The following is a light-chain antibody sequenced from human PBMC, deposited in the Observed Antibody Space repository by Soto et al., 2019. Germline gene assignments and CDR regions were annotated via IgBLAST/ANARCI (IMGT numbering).Light chain of an antibody. CDR2: EVS. CDR3: SLYTSDSTYV. CDR1: SSDFGSYNR. V-gene: IGLV2-18*01. J-gene: IGLJ1*01. Sequence: QSALTQPPSVSGSPGQSVTISCTGTSSDFGSYNRGSWYQRHPGTGPKLIIYEVSNPPSGVPARLSGSKSGNTASLTISGLQDEDEAEYYCSLYTSDSTYVFGTGTKLTVL.